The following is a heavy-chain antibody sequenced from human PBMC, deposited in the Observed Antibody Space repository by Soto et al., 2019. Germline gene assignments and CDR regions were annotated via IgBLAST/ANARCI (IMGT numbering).Heavy chain of an antibody. CDR1: GYTFTSYG. CDR3: ETDDIVVVPAATRLAYQGKRV. D-gene: IGHD2-2*01. V-gene: IGHV1-18*04. CDR2: ISAYNGNT. Sequence: ASVKVSCKASGYTFTSYGISWVRQAPGQGLEWMGWISAYNGNTNYAQKLQGRVTMTTDTSTSTAYMELRSLRSDDTAVYYCETDDIVVVPAATRLAYQGKRVRGQAT. J-gene: IGHJ4*03.